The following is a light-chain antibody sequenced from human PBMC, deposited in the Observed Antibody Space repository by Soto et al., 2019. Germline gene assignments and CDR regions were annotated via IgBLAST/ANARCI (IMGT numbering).Light chain of an antibody. Sequence: QSVLTQSSSASASLGSSVTLTCALSSGHSSYIIAWHQQQPGKGPRYLMKLEGSGCDNKGSEVPDRFSGSSSVADRYLTISNLQYEEEADYYCETWDSNTRVFGGGTKLIV. V-gene: IGLV4-60*02. CDR3: ETWDSNTRV. CDR1: SGHSSYI. CDR2: LEGSGCD. J-gene: IGLJ2*01.